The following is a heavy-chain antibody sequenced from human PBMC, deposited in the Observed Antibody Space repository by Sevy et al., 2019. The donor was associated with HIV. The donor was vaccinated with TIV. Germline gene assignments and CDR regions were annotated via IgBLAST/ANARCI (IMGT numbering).Heavy chain of an antibody. CDR3: ARVGAWYYGSTGNAFDF. J-gene: IGHJ3*01. CDR2: INASGSA. CDR1: SDFGVYT. Sequence: PSENHSNTCTISSDFGVYTWTWIRQPPGKGPECIWHINASGSAHYNPSLKSRVTISVDTSNNQFSLKLTSVTAADTAVYYCARVGAWYYGSTGNAFDFWGQGTMVTVSS. V-gene: IGHV4-4*07. D-gene: IGHD3-10*01.